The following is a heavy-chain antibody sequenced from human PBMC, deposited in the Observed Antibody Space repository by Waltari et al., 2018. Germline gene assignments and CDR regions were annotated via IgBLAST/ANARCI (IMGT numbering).Heavy chain of an antibody. Sequence: VQLVQSGAEVKTPGSSVKVSCKPSGGTFSSSTINLVRQAPGQGLEWMGRIVPITGRTTYPQMFQGRVTITADKSTSTAYMELSSLRSEDTTIYYCARDPAAGTYGLDVWGQGTTVTVSS. CDR3: ARDPAAGTYGLDV. CDR2: IVPITGRT. D-gene: IGHD6-19*01. CDR1: GGTFSSST. J-gene: IGHJ6*02. V-gene: IGHV1-69*08.